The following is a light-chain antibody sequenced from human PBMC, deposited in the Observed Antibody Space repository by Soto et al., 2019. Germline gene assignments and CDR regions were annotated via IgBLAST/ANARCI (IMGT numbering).Light chain of an antibody. CDR2: GAF. CDR1: QSISSNY. J-gene: IGKJ1*01. V-gene: IGKV3-20*01. Sequence: EIVLTQSPGTLSLSPGERATLSCMASQSISSNYLAWYQQKPGQAPRLLIYGAFSRAVGIPDNFSGSGSGTDFTLTIYRLEPEDFAVYYCQQYGTSPWTFGQGTKVEIK. CDR3: QQYGTSPWT.